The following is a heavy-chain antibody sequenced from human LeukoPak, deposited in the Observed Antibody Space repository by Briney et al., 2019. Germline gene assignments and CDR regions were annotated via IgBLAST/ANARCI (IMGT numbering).Heavy chain of an antibody. D-gene: IGHD6-13*01. CDR2: IKQDGSEK. CDR1: GFTFSSYW. CDR3: AREESGYSSSWYRDFGY. J-gene: IGHJ4*02. Sequence: GGSLRLSCAASGFTFSSYWLTWVRQAPVKGLEWVANIKQDGSEKNYVDSVKGRFTISRDNAKNSLYLQMNSLRVEDTAVYYCAREESGYSSSWYRDFGYWGQGTLVTVSS. V-gene: IGHV3-7*03.